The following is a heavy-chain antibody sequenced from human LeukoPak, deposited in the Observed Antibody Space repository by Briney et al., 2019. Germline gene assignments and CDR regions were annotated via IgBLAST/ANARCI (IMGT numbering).Heavy chain of an antibody. D-gene: IGHD3-16*01. CDR1: GGSISSSSHY. Sequence: SETLSLTCAVSGGSISSSSHYWAWIRQPPGRGLEWIGSIFHTGTTYYNPSLKSRVTISVDTSRNQFSLKLSSVTAADTAVYYCANFPLGWGQGTLVTVSS. CDR2: IFHTGTT. CDR3: ANFPLG. J-gene: IGHJ4*02. V-gene: IGHV4-39*01.